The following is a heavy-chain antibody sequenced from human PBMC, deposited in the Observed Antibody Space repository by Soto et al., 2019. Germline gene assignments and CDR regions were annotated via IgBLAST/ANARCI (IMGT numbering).Heavy chain of an antibody. D-gene: IGHD2-21*02. CDR1: GYSFTAYD. Sequence: ASVKVSCKGSGYSFTAYDIHWVRQAPGQGLEWMGWINPNSGDMTYAQKFQGRVTMTRDTSISTTYMELRRLRSDDTAVYFCARQLAYCGGDCYTEPIDYWGQGTVVTVSS. CDR3: ARQLAYCGGDCYTEPIDY. J-gene: IGHJ4*02. V-gene: IGHV1-2*02. CDR2: INPNSGDM.